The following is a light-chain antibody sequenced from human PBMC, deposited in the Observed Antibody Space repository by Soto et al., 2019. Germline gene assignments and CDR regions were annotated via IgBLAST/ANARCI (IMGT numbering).Light chain of an antibody. V-gene: IGKV3-20*01. CDR3: QQYGSSGT. J-gene: IGKJ1*01. CDR2: GAS. CDR1: QSVSNNY. Sequence: EIVLTQSPGTLSLSPGERATLSCRASQSVSNNYLAWYQQKPGQAPRLLIYGASNRATGIPDRFSGSGSGTDFTLTISRLEPADFAVYYCQQYGSSGTVGQGTKVDIK.